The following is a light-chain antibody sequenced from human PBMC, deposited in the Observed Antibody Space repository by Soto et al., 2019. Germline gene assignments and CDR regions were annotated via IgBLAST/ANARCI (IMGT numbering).Light chain of an antibody. CDR3: CSSGGSPTYV. J-gene: IGLJ1*01. CDR1: SSDIGNFNF. V-gene: IGLV2-23*02. CDR2: EVS. Sequence: QSVLTQPASVSGSPGQSITISCTGTSSDIGNFNFVSWYQQYPGKAPILMIYEVSNRPSGVSNRFSGSKSGNTASLTISGLKVEDEADYYCCSSGGSPTYVFGTGTKVTVL.